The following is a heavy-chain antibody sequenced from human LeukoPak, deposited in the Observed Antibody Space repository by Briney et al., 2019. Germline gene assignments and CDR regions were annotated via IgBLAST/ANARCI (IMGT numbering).Heavy chain of an antibody. V-gene: IGHV3-7*01. CDR2: KNQDGGEY. D-gene: IGHD5-12*01. CDR3: ARDSYDYYDGLYYYYYMDV. Sequence: PGGSLRLSCAASGSTFSRYWMGWVRQAPGKGLEWVANKNQDGGEYYYLDSVKGRFTISRDNAKNSLYLQMNSLRAEDTAVYYCARDSYDYYDGLYYYYYMDVWGKGTTVTISS. J-gene: IGHJ6*03. CDR1: GSTFSRYW.